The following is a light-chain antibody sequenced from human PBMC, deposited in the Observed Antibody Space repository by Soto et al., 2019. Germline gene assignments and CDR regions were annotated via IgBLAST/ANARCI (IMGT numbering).Light chain of an antibody. CDR3: QQYDTYPWT. CDR1: QRMSAW. J-gene: IGKJ1*01. CDR2: DAS. Sequence: DIEMTQSPTTLSASVGDRVIITCRASQRMSAWLAWYQQKPGKAPTLLIYDASSLENGVPSRFSGSGSGTDFTLTISSLQPNDFATYYCQQYDTYPWTFGQGTRWIS. V-gene: IGKV1-5*01.